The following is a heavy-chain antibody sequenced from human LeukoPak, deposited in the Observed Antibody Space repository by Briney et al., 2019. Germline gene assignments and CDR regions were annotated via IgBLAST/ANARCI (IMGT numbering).Heavy chain of an antibody. D-gene: IGHD4-23*01. Sequence: GGSLRLSCAASGFTFSSYSMNWVRQAPGKGLEWVSYISSSSSTIYYADSVKGRFTISRDNAKNSLYLQMNSLRAEDTAVYYCARYYGGKVYWFDPWGQGTLVTVSS. CDR3: ARYYGGKVYWFDP. CDR2: ISSSSSTI. V-gene: IGHV3-48*01. CDR1: GFTFSSYS. J-gene: IGHJ5*02.